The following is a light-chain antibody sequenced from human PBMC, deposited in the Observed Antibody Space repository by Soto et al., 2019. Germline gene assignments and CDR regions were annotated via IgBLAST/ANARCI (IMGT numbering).Light chain of an antibody. CDR1: NSNIGSNY. CDR2: DNN. V-gene: IGLV1-51*01. Sequence: QSALTQPPSVSAAPGQKVTISCSGSNSNIGSNYVSWYQQLPGTAPKLLIYDNNKRPSGIPDRFSGSKSGTSATLGITALQTGDEADYYCGTWDTSLSVVFGGGTKLTVL. J-gene: IGLJ2*01. CDR3: GTWDTSLSVV.